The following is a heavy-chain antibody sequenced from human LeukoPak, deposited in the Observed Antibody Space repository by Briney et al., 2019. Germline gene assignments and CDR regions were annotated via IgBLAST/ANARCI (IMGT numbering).Heavy chain of an antibody. CDR3: ARDVDTASSFDY. CDR1: EFIFSSYW. CDR2: IKQDGSEK. Sequence: GGSLRLSCAASEFIFSSYWMSWVRQAPGKRLEWVANIKQDGSEKYYVDSVKGRFTISRDNAKNSLYLQMNSLRAEDTAVYYCARDVDTASSFDYWGQGTLVTVSS. J-gene: IGHJ4*02. D-gene: IGHD5-18*01. V-gene: IGHV3-7*01.